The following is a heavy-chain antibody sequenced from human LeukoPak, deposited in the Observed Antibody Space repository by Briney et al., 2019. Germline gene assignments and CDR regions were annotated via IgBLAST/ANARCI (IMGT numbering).Heavy chain of an antibody. CDR2: IFTSVST. Sequence: IFTSVSTNYNPSLKSRVPMSVSTSKIQFSLNLSSVTAADTAVYYCARLNCCYDFGDAFDIWGQGTMVTVSS. D-gene: IGHD3-3*01. V-gene: IGHV4-59*10. J-gene: IGHJ3*02. CDR3: ARLNCCYDFGDAFDI.